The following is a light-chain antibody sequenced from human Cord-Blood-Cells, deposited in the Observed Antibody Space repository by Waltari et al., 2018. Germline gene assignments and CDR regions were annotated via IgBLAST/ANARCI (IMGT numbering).Light chain of an antibody. CDR1: SSNIGSNY. J-gene: IGLJ3*02. Sequence: QSVLTQPPSASGTPGQRVTISCSGSSSNIGSNYLYWYQQLPGTAPKLLIYRNNQRPSGVRDRFSGSKSGTSASLAISGLRSEDEADYYCAAWDDSLSGPVFGGGTKLTVL. V-gene: IGLV1-47*01. CDR3: AAWDDSLSGPV. CDR2: RNN.